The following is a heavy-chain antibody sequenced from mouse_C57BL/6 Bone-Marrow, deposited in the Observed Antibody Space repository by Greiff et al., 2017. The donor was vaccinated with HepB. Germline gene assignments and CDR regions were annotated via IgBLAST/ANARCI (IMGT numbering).Heavy chain of an antibody. D-gene: IGHD1-1*01. CDR1: GYTFTSYW. V-gene: IGHV1-64*01. CDR3: ARWTTVVAYYAMDY. Sequence: QVQLQQPGAELVMPGASVKLSCKASGYTFTSYWMHWVKQRPGQGLEWIGMIHPNSGSTNYNEKFKSKATLTVDKSSSTAYMQLSSLTSEDSAVYYCARWTTVVAYYAMDYWGQGTSVTVSS. J-gene: IGHJ4*01. CDR2: IHPNSGST.